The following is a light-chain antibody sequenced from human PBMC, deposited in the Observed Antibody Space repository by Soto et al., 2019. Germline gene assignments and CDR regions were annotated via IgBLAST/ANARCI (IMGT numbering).Light chain of an antibody. J-gene: IGLJ3*02. CDR3: SSYVTSGTLV. CDR2: EVS. V-gene: IGLV2-14*01. CDR1: SSDIGGSDY. Sequence: QSALTQAASVSGSPGQSITISCTGTSSDIGGSDYVYRYQKHPGKAPKVIIYEVSDRPSGVSDRFSGSKSGNTASLTISGLQAEDEADYYCSSYVTSGTLVFGGGTKLTVL.